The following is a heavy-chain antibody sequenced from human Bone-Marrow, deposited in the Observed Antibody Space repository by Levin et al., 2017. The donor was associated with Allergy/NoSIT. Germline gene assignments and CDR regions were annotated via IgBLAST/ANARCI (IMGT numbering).Heavy chain of an antibody. V-gene: IGHV3-23*01. Sequence: PGESLKISCAASGFTFSSYAMSWVRQAPGKGLEWVSAISGSGGSTYYADSVKGRFTISRDNSKNTLYLQMNSLRAEDTAVYYCAKLGYCTGGVCYNSHYFDYWGQGTLVTVSS. J-gene: IGHJ4*02. CDR1: GFTFSSYA. CDR3: AKLGYCTGGVCYNSHYFDY. D-gene: IGHD2-8*02. CDR2: ISGSGGST.